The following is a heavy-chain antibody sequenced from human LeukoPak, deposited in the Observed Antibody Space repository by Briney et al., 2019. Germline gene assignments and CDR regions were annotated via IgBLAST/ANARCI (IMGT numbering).Heavy chain of an antibody. Sequence: GGSLRLSCAASGFTFSNYWMFWVRQVPGKGLVWVSRINTDGTTTSYADSVKGRFTISRDNAKNTLYLQMNSLRAEDTAVYYCAKTGTPWYYFDYWGQGTLVTVSS. J-gene: IGHJ4*02. CDR2: INTDGTTT. D-gene: IGHD1-1*01. V-gene: IGHV3-74*01. CDR3: AKTGTPWYYFDY. CDR1: GFTFSNYW.